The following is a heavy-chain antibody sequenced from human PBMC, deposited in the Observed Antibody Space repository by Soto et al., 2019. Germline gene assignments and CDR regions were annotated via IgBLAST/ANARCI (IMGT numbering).Heavy chain of an antibody. D-gene: IGHD2-2*01. J-gene: IGHJ3*02. V-gene: IGHV1-69*08. CDR3: ARDTVVVVPAAQTFDI. Sequence: QVQLVQSGAEVKKPGSSVKVSCKASGGTFSSYTISWVRQAPGQGLEWMGRIIPILGIANYAQKFQGRVTITADKSTSTDYMELSSLRSEDTAVYYCARDTVVVVPAAQTFDIWGQGTMVTVSS. CDR1: GGTFSSYT. CDR2: IIPILGIA.